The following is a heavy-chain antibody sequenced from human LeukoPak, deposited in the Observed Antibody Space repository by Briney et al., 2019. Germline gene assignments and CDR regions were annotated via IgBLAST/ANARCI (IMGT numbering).Heavy chain of an antibody. V-gene: IGHV4-59*08. Sequence: SETLSLTCAVYGGSFSGYYWSWIRQPPGKGLEWIGYIYYSGSTNYNPSLKSRVTISVDTSKNQFSLKLSSVTAADTAVYYCARHGGSSWDENDAFDIWGQGTMVTVSS. D-gene: IGHD6-13*01. J-gene: IGHJ3*02. CDR1: GGSFSGYY. CDR2: IYYSGST. CDR3: ARHGGSSWDENDAFDI.